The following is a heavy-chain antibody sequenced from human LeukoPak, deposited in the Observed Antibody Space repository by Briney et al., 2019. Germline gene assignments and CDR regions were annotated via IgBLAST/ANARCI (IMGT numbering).Heavy chain of an antibody. CDR3: AKDCGGWCLNSFDY. J-gene: IGHJ4*02. Sequence: PSETLSLTCAVYGGSFSGYYWSWIRQPPGKGLEWIGEINHSGSTNYNPSLTSRVTISVDTSKNQFSLKLSSVTAADTAVYYCAKDCGGWCLNSFDYWGQGTLVTVSS. CDR1: GGSFSGYY. CDR2: INHSGST. V-gene: IGHV4-34*01. D-gene: IGHD6-19*01.